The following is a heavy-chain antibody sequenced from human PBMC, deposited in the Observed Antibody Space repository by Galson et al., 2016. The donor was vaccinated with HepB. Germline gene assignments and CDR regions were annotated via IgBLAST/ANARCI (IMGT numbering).Heavy chain of an antibody. D-gene: IGHD3-10*01. Sequence: SETLSLTCTVSSGYITSYYWSWIRQPPGKGLEWIGFIYHTGNTNYNPSLKNRVSTPLDTSKNQFSLKLTSVTPADTAVYYCARQMSGTYYKNWYFDVWGRGALVTVSS. CDR3: ARQMSGTYYKNWYFDV. CDR2: IYHTGNT. J-gene: IGHJ2*01. V-gene: IGHV4-59*08. CDR1: SGYITSYY.